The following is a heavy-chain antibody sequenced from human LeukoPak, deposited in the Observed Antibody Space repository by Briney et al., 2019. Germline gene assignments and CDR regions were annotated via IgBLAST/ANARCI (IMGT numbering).Heavy chain of an antibody. CDR1: GFTFCDYS. CDR2: IYWDSGSI. CDR3: AKDRSLGYCSGGSCPSLVGDY. D-gene: IGHD2-15*01. Sequence: GGALRISCAAPGFTFCDYSIQWVRPAPREGPEWGSGIYWDSGSIGYADSVKGRFTISRDNAKNSLYLQMNSLRAEDTALYYCAKDRSLGYCSGGSCPSLVGDYWGQGTLVTVSS. V-gene: IGHV3-9*01. J-gene: IGHJ4*02.